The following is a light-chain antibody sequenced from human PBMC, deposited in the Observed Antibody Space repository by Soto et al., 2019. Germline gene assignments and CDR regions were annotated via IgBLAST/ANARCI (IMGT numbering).Light chain of an antibody. V-gene: IGKV1-5*03. CDR3: QQYYTYPWT. CDR2: KAS. Sequence: DIQMTQSPSTLSASVGDRVTITCRASPSISTWLAWYQQRPGKAPKLLIYKASNLESGDPSRFSGSGSGTELTLTISSLHPDDFATYYCQQYYTYPWTFGPGTKVDIK. J-gene: IGKJ1*01. CDR1: PSISTW.